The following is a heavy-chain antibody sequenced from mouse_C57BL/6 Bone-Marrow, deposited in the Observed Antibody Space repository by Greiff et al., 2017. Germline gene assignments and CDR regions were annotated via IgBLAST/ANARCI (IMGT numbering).Heavy chain of an antibody. J-gene: IGHJ2*01. Sequence: VQLQQSGAELVRPGASVTLSCKASGYTFTDYEMHWVKQTPVHGLEWIGAIDPETGGTAYNPKFKGQAILTADKSSSTAYMELRSLTSEDSAVDYCTSIDLSNLGDYWGQGTTLTVSS. D-gene: IGHD2-5*01. CDR1: GYTFTDYE. CDR2: IDPETGGT. CDR3: TSIDLSNLGDY. V-gene: IGHV1-15*01.